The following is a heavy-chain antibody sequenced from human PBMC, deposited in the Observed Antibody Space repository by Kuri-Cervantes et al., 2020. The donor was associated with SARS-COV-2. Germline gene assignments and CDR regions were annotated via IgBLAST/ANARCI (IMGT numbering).Heavy chain of an antibody. CDR2: IIPIFGIA. Sequence: SVKVSCKASGGTFSSYAISWVRQAPGQGLEWMGGIIPIFGIANYAQKFQGRVTITADESTSTAYMELSSLRSEDTAVYYCARDLYYDFWSGKRNQYYYGMDVWGQGTTVTVSS. V-gene: IGHV1-69*13. CDR1: GGTFSSYA. D-gene: IGHD3-3*01. J-gene: IGHJ6*02. CDR3: ARDLYYDFWSGKRNQYYYGMDV.